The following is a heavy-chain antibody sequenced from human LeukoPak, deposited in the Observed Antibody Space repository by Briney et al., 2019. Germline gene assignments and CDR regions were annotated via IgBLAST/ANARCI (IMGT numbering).Heavy chain of an antibody. CDR2: ISVYNGNT. J-gene: IGHJ4*02. CDR3: ACYSGSNNFDY. Sequence: GASVKVSCKASGYTFTNYGISWVRQAPGQGLEWMGWISVYNGNTNYAQKLQGRVTMTTDTSTSTAYMELRSLRSGDTAVYYCACYSGSNNFDYWGQGTLVTVSS. D-gene: IGHD1-26*01. V-gene: IGHV1-18*01. CDR1: GYTFTNYG.